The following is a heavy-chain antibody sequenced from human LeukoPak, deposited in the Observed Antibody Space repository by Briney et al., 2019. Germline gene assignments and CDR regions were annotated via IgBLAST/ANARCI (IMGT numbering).Heavy chain of an antibody. CDR1: GGSISSGDYY. V-gene: IGHV3-11*01. CDR3: AREARLGDYSFDY. J-gene: IGHJ4*02. Sequence: LSLTCTVSGGSISSGDYYWSWIRQPPGKGLEWVSYISSSGSTIYYADSVKGRFTISRDNAKNSLYLQMNSLRAEDTAVYYCAREARLGDYSFDYWGQGTLVTVSS. CDR2: ISSSGSTI. D-gene: IGHD2-21*02.